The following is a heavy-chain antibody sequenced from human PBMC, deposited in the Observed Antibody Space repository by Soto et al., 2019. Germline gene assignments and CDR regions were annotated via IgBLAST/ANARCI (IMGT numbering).Heavy chain of an antibody. V-gene: IGHV4-39*01. D-gene: IGHD2-21*01. Sequence: QLQLQESGPGLVKPSETLSLRCSVSGGSTTNSNYYWGWIRQPPGRGLEWLGRIDYDGNTYYNPSCRSRVTVFIDTSKSQFSVELTTVTAADTAVYYCVRGGKYRQQETYFFDYWGQGALVTVSS. CDR1: GGSTTNSNYY. CDR3: VRGGKYRQQETYFFDY. J-gene: IGHJ4*02. CDR2: IDYDGNT.